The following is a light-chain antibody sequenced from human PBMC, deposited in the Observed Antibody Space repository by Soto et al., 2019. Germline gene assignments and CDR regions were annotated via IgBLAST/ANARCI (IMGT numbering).Light chain of an antibody. CDR1: QSVGHL. V-gene: IGKV3-11*01. CDR3: QQHSDWPPVT. Sequence: EIVLTQSPATLSLSPGERATISCRASQSVGHLLAWYQQKPGQAPRLLIHNTINRATGIPARFSGSGSGTDFTLTITNLEPEDFAVYYCQQHSDWPPVTFGQGTRLEI. J-gene: IGKJ5*01. CDR2: NTI.